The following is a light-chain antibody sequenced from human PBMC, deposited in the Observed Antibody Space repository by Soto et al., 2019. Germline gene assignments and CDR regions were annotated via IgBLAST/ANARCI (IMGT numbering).Light chain of an antibody. J-gene: IGLJ1*01. CDR3: RSYTSSSTSV. V-gene: IGLV2-14*03. CDR2: DVS. Sequence: QSVLTQPASVSGSPGQSIAISCTGTSSDVGAYNSVSWYQQHPGRAPKLMIHDVSDRPSGVSNRFSGSKSGNTASLTISGLQAEDEADYYCRSYTSSSTSVFGTGTKVTVL. CDR1: SSDVGAYNS.